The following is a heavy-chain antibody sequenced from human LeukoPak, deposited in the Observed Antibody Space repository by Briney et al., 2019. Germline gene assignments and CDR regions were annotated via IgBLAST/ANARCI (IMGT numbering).Heavy chain of an antibody. Sequence: PSETLSLTCAVSGGSISSSNWWSWARQPPGEGLEWIGEIYQSGSTNYKPSLKSRVTISVDKSKTQLSLKLCSVTAADTAVYYCLGSGSSYFDYWGQGTLVTVSS. V-gene: IGHV4-4*02. J-gene: IGHJ4*02. D-gene: IGHD3-10*01. CDR2: IYQSGST. CDR1: GGSISSSNW. CDR3: LGSGSSYFDY.